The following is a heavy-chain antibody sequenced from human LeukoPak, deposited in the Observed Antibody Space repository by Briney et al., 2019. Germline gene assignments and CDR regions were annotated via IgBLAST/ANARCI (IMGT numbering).Heavy chain of an antibody. Sequence: PGGSLRLSCAASGFTFSSYGMHWVRQAPGKGLEWVAVISYDGSNKYYADSVKGRFTISRDNSKNTLYLQMNSLRAEDTAVYYCAREGTAYYDFWSGYTTHHFDYWGQGTLVTVSS. CDR3: AREGTAYYDFWSGYTTHHFDY. V-gene: IGHV3-30*03. J-gene: IGHJ4*02. CDR1: GFTFSSYG. D-gene: IGHD3-3*01. CDR2: ISYDGSNK.